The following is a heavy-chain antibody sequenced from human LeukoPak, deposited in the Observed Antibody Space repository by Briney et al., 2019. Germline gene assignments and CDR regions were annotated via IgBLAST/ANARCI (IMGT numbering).Heavy chain of an antibody. J-gene: IGHJ4*02. D-gene: IGHD5-12*01. V-gene: IGHV4-31*03. Sequence: PSETLSLTCTVSGGSISSGGYYWSWIRQHPGKGLEWIGYIYYSGSTYYNPSLKSRVTISVDTSKIQFSLKLSSVTAADTAVYYCARDGRGYGLYDYWGQGTLVTVSS. CDR1: GGSISSGGYY. CDR2: IYYSGST. CDR3: ARDGRGYGLYDY.